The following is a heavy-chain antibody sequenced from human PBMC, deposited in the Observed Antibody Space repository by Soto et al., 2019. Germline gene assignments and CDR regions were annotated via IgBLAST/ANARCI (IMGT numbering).Heavy chain of an antibody. D-gene: IGHD3-3*01. CDR1: GGSISSSSYY. J-gene: IGHJ4*02. CDR3: ARRSGYYDFWSGYYTDHY. Sequence: SETLSLTCTVSGGSISSSSYYWGWIRQPPGKGLEWIGSIYYSGSTYYNPSLKSRVTISVDTSKNQFSLNLSSVTAADTAVYFCARRSGYYDFWSGYYTDHYWGQGSLVTVSS. CDR2: IYYSGST. V-gene: IGHV4-39*07.